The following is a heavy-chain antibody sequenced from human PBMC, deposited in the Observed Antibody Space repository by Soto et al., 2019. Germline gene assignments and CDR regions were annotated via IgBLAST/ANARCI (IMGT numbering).Heavy chain of an antibody. CDR3: ARVHCSGGSCYVSGAFDI. V-gene: IGHV4-59*01. J-gene: IGHJ3*02. D-gene: IGHD2-15*01. Sequence: QVQLQESGPGLVKPSETLSLTCTVSGGSISSYYWSWIRQPPGKGLEWIGYIYYSGSTNYNPSLKSRFTISVDTSKNQFSLKLSSVTAADTAVYYCARVHCSGGSCYVSGAFDIWGQGTMVTVSS. CDR1: GGSISSYY. CDR2: IYYSGST.